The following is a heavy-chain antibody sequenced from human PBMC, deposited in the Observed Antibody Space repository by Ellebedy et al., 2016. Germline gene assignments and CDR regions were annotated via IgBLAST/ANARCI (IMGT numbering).Heavy chain of an antibody. CDR1: GFSFSTYW. Sequence: GESLKISCAASGFSFSTYWMSWVCQAPGKGLEWVAIMKPDGREKYYVDSVKGRFTISRDNAKNSLYLQMNSLRAVDTAVYYCARDPRGIPVVSGDYWGQGTLVTVSS. CDR3: ARDPRGIPVVSGDY. V-gene: IGHV3-7*04. CDR2: MKPDGREK. J-gene: IGHJ4*02. D-gene: IGHD2-21*02.